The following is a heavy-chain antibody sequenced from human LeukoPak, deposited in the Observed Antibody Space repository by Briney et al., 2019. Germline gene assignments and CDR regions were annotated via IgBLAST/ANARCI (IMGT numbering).Heavy chain of an antibody. J-gene: IGHJ3*02. CDR2: ISAYSGNT. D-gene: IGHD3-10*01. CDR3: ARGSGSLRAFDI. CDR1: GCTFTSYG. V-gene: IGHV1-18*01. Sequence: ASVKVSCKASGCTFTSYGISWVRQAPGQRLEWMGWISAYSGNTNYAQKVQGRVTTTTDTSTSTAYMELRSLRSDDTAVCYCARGSGSLRAFDIWGQGTMVTVSS.